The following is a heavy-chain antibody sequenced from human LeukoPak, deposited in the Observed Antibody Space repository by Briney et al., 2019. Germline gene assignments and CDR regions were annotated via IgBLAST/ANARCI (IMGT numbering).Heavy chain of an antibody. D-gene: IGHD1-26*01. J-gene: IGHJ4*02. CDR2: IWYDGGNK. V-gene: IGHV3-33*01. Sequence: GGSLRLSCAASGFTFSRYGMHWVRQAPGKGLEWVAVIWYDGGNKYYADSVKGRFTISRDNSKNTLSLQMNSLRAEDTAVYYCASDHGAYWGQGTLVTVSS. CDR3: ASDHGAY. CDR1: GFTFSRYG.